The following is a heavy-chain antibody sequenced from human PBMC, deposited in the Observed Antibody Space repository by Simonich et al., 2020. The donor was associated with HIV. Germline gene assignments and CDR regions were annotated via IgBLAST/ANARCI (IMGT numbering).Heavy chain of an antibody. J-gene: IGHJ6*03. V-gene: IGHV3-73*02. CDR1: GFTFSGSA. Sequence: VQLVESGGGLVQPGGSLKLSCAASGFTFSGSAMHWVLQASRKGREWVGRIRNKANNYATAYAASVKGRFTISRDDSKNTAYLQMNSLKTEDTAVYYCASDPYYYYMDVWGKGTTVTVSS. CDR3: ASDPYYYYMDV. CDR2: IRNKANNYAT.